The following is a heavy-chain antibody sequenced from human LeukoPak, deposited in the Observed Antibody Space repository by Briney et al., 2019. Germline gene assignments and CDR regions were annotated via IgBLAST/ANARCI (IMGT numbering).Heavy chain of an antibody. J-gene: IGHJ4*02. V-gene: IGHV3-30*18. CDR2: ISYDGSNK. D-gene: IGHD3-10*01. CDR1: GFTFSSYG. CDR3: AKDHWEVRGVIVH. Sequence: PGGSLRLSCAASGFTFSSYGMHWVRQAPGKGLEWVAVISYDGSNKYYADSVKGRFTISRDNSKNTLYLQMNSLRAEDTAVYYCAKDHWEVRGVIVHWGQGTLVTVSS.